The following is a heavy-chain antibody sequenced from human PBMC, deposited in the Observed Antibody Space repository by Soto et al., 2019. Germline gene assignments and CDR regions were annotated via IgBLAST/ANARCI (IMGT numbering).Heavy chain of an antibody. CDR3: ARDRNFDWLSDYYYYYMDV. D-gene: IGHD3-9*01. CDR2: INGGNGNT. J-gene: IGHJ6*03. CDR1: GYTFTRYA. V-gene: IGHV1-3*01. Sequence: ASVKVSCKASGYTFTRYAMHWVRQAPGQRLEWMGWINGGNGNTKYPQKFQGRVTITRDTSASTAYMELSSLRSEDTAVYYCARDRNFDWLSDYYYYYMDVWGKGTTVTVSS.